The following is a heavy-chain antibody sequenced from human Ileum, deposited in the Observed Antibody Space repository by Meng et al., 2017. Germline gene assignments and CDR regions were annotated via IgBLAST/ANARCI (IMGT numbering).Heavy chain of an antibody. J-gene: IGHJ4*02. CDR3: ARGVVSGSHYNTY. CDR1: GGSISSSIW. D-gene: IGHD3-10*01. CDR2: IHHSGTT. V-gene: IGHV4-4*02. Sequence: QAQPPESGPGLVQPSGTLSLACAVSGGSISSSIWWSWVRQPPEKGLEWIGEIHHSGTTNYSPSLKSRLTISVDKSKNQFSLKLQSVTAADTAVYFCARGVVSGSHYNTYWGQGILVTVSS.